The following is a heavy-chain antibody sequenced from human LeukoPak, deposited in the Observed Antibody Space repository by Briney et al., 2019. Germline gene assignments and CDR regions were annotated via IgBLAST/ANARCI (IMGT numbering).Heavy chain of an antibody. CDR3: ASFSRFYSSSWHDY. CDR2: IYYSGST. J-gene: IGHJ4*02. D-gene: IGHD6-13*01. V-gene: IGHV4-39*07. Sequence: SETLSLTCTVSGGSISSSSYYWGWIRQPPGKGLEWIGSIYYSGSTYYNPSLKTRVTISVDTSKNQFSLKLSSVTAADTAVYYCASFSRFYSSSWHDYWGQGTLVTVSS. CDR1: GGSISSSSYY.